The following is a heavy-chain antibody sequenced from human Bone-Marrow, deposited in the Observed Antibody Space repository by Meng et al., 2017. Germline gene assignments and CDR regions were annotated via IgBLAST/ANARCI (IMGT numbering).Heavy chain of an antibody. Sequence: GESLKISCAASGFTFSTYAIHWVRQAPGKGLEWVSSISSSSSYIYYADSVKGRFTISRDNAKNSLYLQMNSLRAEDTAVYYCARGVEGGWGQGTLVTVSS. J-gene: IGHJ4*02. CDR3: ARGVEGG. CDR1: GFTFSTYA. CDR2: ISSSSSYI. V-gene: IGHV3-21*01.